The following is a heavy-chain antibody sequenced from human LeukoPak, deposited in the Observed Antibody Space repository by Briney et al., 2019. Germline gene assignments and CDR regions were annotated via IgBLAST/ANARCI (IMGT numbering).Heavy chain of an antibody. D-gene: IGHD2-2*01. CDR3: AREYCSSTSCYDAFDI. Sequence: SETLSLTCTVSGGSISSGSYYWSWIRQPAGKGLEWIGRIYISGSTNYNPSLTSRVTISVDTSKNQFSLKLSSVTAADTAVYYCAREYCSSTSCYDAFDIWGQGTMVTVSS. CDR1: GGSISSGSYY. J-gene: IGHJ3*02. V-gene: IGHV4-61*02. CDR2: IYISGST.